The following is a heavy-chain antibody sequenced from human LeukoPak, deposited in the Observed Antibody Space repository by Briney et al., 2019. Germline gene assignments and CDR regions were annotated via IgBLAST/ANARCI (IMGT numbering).Heavy chain of an antibody. CDR2: TSAYNGNT. CDR1: GYTFTSYG. D-gene: IGHD2-15*01. CDR3: ARDTWDIVVVVAATHWFDP. V-gene: IGHV1-18*01. J-gene: IGHJ5*02. Sequence: ASVKVSCKASGYTFTSYGISWVRQAPGQGLEWMGWTSAYNGNTNYAQKLQGRVTMSTDTSTSTAYMELRSLRSDDTAVYYCARDTWDIVVVVAATHWFDPWGQGTLVTVSS.